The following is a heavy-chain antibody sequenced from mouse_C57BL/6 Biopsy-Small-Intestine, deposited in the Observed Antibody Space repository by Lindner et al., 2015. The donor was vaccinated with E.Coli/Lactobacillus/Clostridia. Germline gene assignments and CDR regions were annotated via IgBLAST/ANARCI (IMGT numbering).Heavy chain of an antibody. CDR3: ARLGGSSYFYFDY. V-gene: IGHV3-6*01. CDR1: GYSITSGYY. J-gene: IGHJ2*01. D-gene: IGHD1-1*01. CDR2: IRYDGGT. Sequence: VQLQESGPGLVKPSQSLSLTCSVTGYSITSGYYWNWIRQFPGNKLEWVGYIRYDGGTDYNPSLKDRISITRDTSENQFFLKLNSVTTEDTATYYCARLGGSSYFYFDYWGQGTTLTVSS.